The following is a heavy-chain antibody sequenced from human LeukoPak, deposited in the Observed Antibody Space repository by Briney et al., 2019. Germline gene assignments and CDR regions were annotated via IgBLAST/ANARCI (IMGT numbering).Heavy chain of an antibody. D-gene: IGHD6-6*01. J-gene: IGHJ2*01. CDR1: GFTFSRSG. CDR2: IWSDGSNK. Sequence: PGGSLRLSCAASGFTFSRSGMHWVRQTPGKGLEWVAIIWSDGSNKYYADSVKGRFPISRDNSKNTLFLQMNSLRAEDTAVYYCARDRGTTSSSGWYFDVWGRGTLVTVSS. CDR3: ARDRGTTSSSGWYFDV. V-gene: IGHV3-33*01.